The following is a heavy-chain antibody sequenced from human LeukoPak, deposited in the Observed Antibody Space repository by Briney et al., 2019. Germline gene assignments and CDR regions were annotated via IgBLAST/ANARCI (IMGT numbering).Heavy chain of an antibody. D-gene: IGHD1-26*01. CDR1: GDSFSSDSAA. V-gene: IGHV6-1*01. CDR3: AKSGSYRFDY. Sequence: SQTLSLTCAISGDSFSSDSAAWNWIRQSPSRGLEWLGRTYYRSKWYNDYAVSVQSRITINPDTSKNQFSLHLNSVTPEDTAVYYCAKSGSYRFDYWGQGTLVTVSS. CDR2: TYYRSKWYN. J-gene: IGHJ4*02.